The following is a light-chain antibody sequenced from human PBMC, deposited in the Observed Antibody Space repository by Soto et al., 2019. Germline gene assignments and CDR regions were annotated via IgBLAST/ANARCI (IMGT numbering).Light chain of an antibody. J-gene: IGKJ2*01. CDR3: QQYADSPPYT. CDR2: GAS. V-gene: IGKV3-20*01. Sequence: EIVLTQSPGTQSLSPGERATLSCRASQSVSSSYLGWYQQKPGQAPRLLIYGASSRATGIPDRFSGSGSGTDFTLTISRLEPEDFAVYYCQQYADSPPYTFGQGTRLEIK. CDR1: QSVSSSY.